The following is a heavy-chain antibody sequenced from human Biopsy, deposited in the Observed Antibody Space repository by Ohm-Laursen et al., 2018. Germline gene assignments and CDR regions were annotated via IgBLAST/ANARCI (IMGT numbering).Heavy chain of an antibody. D-gene: IGHD3-10*01. Sequence: GTLSLTWTVSDASASSGRYYWTWIRQPPRKPLEWIGYFYSSGTTRDNPSLESRLSISMDTSKNEVSLRLTSMTAADTAVYFCARAPADQYAARNYYSSHAFDMWGQGTKVTVSS. CDR1: DASASSGRYY. CDR2: FYSSGTT. CDR3: ARAPADQYAARNYYSSHAFDM. V-gene: IGHV4-61*01. J-gene: IGHJ3*02.